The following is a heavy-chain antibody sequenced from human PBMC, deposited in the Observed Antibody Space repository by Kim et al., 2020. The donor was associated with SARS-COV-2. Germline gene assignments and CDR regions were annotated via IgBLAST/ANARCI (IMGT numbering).Heavy chain of an antibody. V-gene: IGHV3-21*06. D-gene: IGHD1-7*01. J-gene: IGHJ4*02. CDR2: ISASSTYK. CDR3: ARENSLDY. CDR1: GVTFSSYT. Sequence: GGSLRLSCAASGVTFSSYTMNWVREAPGKGLEWVSSISASSTYKYYADSVKGRFTISRDNAKNSLYLQMNSLRAEDTAVYYCARENSLDYWGQATLVTVSS.